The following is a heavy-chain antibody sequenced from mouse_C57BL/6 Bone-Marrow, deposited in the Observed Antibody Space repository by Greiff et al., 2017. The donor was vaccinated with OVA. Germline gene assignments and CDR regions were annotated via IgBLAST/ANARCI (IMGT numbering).Heavy chain of an antibody. CDR3: ARGMVLYYLDY. CDR1: GYTFTSYW. V-gene: IGHV1-59*01. CDR2: IDPSDSYT. Sequence: QVQLQQPGAELVRPGTSVKLSCKASGYTFTSYWMHWVKQRPGQGLEWIGVIDPSDSYTNYNQKFKGKATLTVDTSSSTAYMQLSSLTSEDSAVYYGARGMVLYYLDYWGQGTTLTVSS. J-gene: IGHJ2*01. D-gene: IGHD2-10*02.